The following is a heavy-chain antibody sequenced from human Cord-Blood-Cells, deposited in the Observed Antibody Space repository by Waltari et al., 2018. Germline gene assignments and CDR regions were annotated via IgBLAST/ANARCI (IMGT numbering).Heavy chain of an antibody. V-gene: IGHV1-18*01. CDR2: IRSYNGNT. CDR1: GYTFTSYG. Sequence: QVKLVQSGAEVKKPGASVKVSCKASGYTFTSYGISWVRQAPGQGLEWMGWIRSYNGNTNYSQKLQGRVTMTTDTSTSTAYMELRSLGSHDTAVYYFARDRGGYDFWSGHNYGMDVWGQGTTVTVSS. CDR3: ARDRGGYDFWSGHNYGMDV. D-gene: IGHD3-3*01. J-gene: IGHJ6*02.